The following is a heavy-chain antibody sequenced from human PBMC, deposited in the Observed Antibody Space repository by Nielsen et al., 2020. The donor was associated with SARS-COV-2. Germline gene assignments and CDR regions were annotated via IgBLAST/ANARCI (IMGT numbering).Heavy chain of an antibody. J-gene: IGHJ6*02. Sequence: SETLSLTCTLSGGSISAYYWSWIRQPPGKGLEWIGYIFYLGSSSYNPSLKSRVTMALDTSRNQFSLSLSSVTAADTAVYYCVRFWTSNYYHYYGADVWGQGTTVTVSS. CDR3: VRFWTSNYYHYYGADV. V-gene: IGHV4-59*01. CDR1: GGSISAYY. D-gene: IGHD1-1*01. CDR2: IFYLGSS.